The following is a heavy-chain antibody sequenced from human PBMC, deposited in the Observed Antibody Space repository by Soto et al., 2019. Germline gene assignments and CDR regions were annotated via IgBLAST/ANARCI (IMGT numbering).Heavy chain of an antibody. Sequence: SETLSLTCTFSGGSISSSSYYLGWIRQPPGKGLEWIGSIYYSGSTYYDPSLKSRVTISVDTSKNQFSLKLSSVTAADTAVYYCARQFSNYNYYYMDVWGKGTTVTVSS. D-gene: IGHD4-4*01. CDR1: GGSISSSSYY. CDR3: ARQFSNYNYYYMDV. V-gene: IGHV4-39*01. J-gene: IGHJ6*03. CDR2: IYYSGST.